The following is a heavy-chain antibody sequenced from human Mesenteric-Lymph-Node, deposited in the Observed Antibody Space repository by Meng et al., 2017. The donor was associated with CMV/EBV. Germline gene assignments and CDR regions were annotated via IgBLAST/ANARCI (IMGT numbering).Heavy chain of an antibody. CDR2: IYHSGST. D-gene: IGHD2-2*01. Sequence: SETLSLTCTVSGGSISSYYWSWIRQPPGKGLEWIGCIYHSGSTNYNPSLKSRVTVSIDTSKKQFSLKLSSVTAADTAVYYCASEGTDSVYCSSTSCYDWGQGTLVTVSS. CDR1: GGSISSYY. CDR3: ASEGTDSVYCSSTSCYD. V-gene: IGHV4-59*08. J-gene: IGHJ4*02.